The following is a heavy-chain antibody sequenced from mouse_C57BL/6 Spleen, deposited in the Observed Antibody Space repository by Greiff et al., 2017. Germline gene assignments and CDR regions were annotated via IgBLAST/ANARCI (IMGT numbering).Heavy chain of an antibody. CDR2: IYPGDGDT. J-gene: IGHJ1*03. CDR3: ARSTTVVAHWYFDV. V-gene: IGHV1-80*01. Sequence: VQLQESGAELVKPGASVKISCKASGYAFSSYWMNWVKQRPGKGLEWIGQIYPGDGDTNSNGKFKGKATLTADKSSSTAYMQLSSLTSEDSAVYFCARSTTVVAHWYFDVWGTGTTVTVSS. CDR1: GYAFSSYW. D-gene: IGHD1-1*01.